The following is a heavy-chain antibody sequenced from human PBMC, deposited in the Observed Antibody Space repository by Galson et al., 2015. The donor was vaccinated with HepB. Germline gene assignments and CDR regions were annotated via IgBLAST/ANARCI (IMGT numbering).Heavy chain of an antibody. V-gene: IGHV5-51*01. CDR3: ASTAMVDYYYYGMDV. D-gene: IGHD5-18*01. CDR1: GYSFTSYW. CDR2: IYPGDSDT. Sequence: QSGAEVKKPGESLKISCKGSGYSFTSYWIGWVRQMPGKGLEWMGIIYPGDSDTRYSPSFQGQVTISADKSISTAYLQWSSLKASDTAMYYCASTAMVDYYYYGMDVWGQGTTVTVSS. J-gene: IGHJ6*02.